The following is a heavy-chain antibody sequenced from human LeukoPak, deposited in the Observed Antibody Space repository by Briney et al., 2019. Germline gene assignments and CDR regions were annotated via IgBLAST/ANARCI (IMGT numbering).Heavy chain of an antibody. Sequence: SETLSLTCTVSGGSISSYYWSWIRQPPGKGLEWIGYDYYSGSTNYNPSLKSRVTISVDTSKNQFSLKLTSVTAADTAVYYCARGDSGSFSQFDCWGQGTLVTVSS. J-gene: IGHJ4*02. CDR3: ARGDSGSFSQFDC. CDR1: GGSISSYY. CDR2: DYYSGST. V-gene: IGHV4-59*01. D-gene: IGHD1-26*01.